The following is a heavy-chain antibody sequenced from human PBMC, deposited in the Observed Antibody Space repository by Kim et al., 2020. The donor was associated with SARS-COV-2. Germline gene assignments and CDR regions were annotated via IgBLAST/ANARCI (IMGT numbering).Heavy chain of an antibody. V-gene: IGHV4-59*01. CDR2: IYYSGST. CDR3: ARMTRARKIDY. CDR1: GGSISSYY. D-gene: IGHD4-17*01. J-gene: IGHJ4*02. Sequence: SETLSLTCTVSGGSISSYYWSWIRQPPGKGLEWIGYIYYSGSTNYNPSLKSRVTISVDTSKNQFSLKLSSVTAADTAVYYCARMTRARKIDYWGQGTLVTVSS.